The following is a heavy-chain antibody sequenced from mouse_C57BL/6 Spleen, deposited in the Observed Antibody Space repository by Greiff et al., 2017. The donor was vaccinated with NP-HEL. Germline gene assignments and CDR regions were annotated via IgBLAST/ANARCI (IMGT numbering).Heavy chain of an antibody. V-gene: IGHV1-64*01. J-gene: IGHJ1*03. Sequence: QVQLQQPGAELVKPGASVKLSCKASGYTFTSYWMHWVKQRPGQGLEWIGMIHPNSGSTNYNEKFKSKATLTVDKSSSTAYMQLSSLTSEDSAVYYRGWVGSSWYFDVWGTGTTVTVSS. CDR3: GWVGSSWYFDV. D-gene: IGHD1-1*01. CDR1: GYTFTSYW. CDR2: IHPNSGST.